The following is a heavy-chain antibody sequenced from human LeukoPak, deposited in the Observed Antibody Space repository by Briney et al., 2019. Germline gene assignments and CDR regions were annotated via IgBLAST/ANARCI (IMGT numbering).Heavy chain of an antibody. CDR2: INHSGST. D-gene: IGHD1-26*01. J-gene: IGHJ5*02. CDR3: ARRPSGGTNWFDP. V-gene: IGHV4-31*03. CDR1: GGSISSGGYS. Sequence: SQTLSLTCTVSGGSISSGGYSWSWIRQHPGKGLEWIGEINHSGSTNYNPSLKSRVTISLDTSKNQFSLNLSSVTAADTAVYYCARRPSGGTNWFDPWGQGSLVTVSS.